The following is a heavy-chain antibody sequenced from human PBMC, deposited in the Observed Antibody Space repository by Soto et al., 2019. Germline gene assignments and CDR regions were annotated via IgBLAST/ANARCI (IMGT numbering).Heavy chain of an antibody. Sequence: SETLSLTCTVSGGSISSHYLSWVRQAPGKGLEWIGHIYYRGSTSYNPSLRSRSTISVDTSKNQFSLKLSSVTAADTAVYYCARGRYDYVWGSYPNWFDPWGQGTLVTVYS. CDR3: ARGRYDYVWGSYPNWFDP. V-gene: IGHV4-59*11. CDR1: GGSISSHY. J-gene: IGHJ5*02. D-gene: IGHD3-16*02. CDR2: IYYRGST.